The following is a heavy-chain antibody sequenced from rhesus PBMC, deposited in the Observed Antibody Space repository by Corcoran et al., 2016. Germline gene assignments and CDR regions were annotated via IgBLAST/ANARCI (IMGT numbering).Heavy chain of an antibody. Sequence: EVQLVQSGAEVKRPGESLKISCKTSGYSFTRYWMSWVRQMHVKGLEWMGAIDPSDSDTRYSPSFQGQVPTSADKSISTAYLQWSSLKASDTATYYCAKGYYEDDYGYYYGYWGQGVLVTVSS. V-gene: IGHV5-20*02. D-gene: IGHD3-9*01. CDR1: GYSFTRYW. CDR3: AKGYYEDDYGYYYGY. CDR2: IDPSDSDT. J-gene: IGHJ4*01.